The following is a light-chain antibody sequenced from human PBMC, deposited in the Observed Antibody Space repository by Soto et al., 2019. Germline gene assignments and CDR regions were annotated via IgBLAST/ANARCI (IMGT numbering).Light chain of an antibody. J-gene: IGKJ1*01. CDR1: KRVSSSC. CDR2: GAS. Sequence: EIVLTQTPGTLSLSPWERATLSCRASKRVSSSCLAWYQQKPGQAPRLLISGASSRATGIPDRFSGSGSGTDFTLTISRLEPEDFAVYFCHQCGSSPWTFGQGTKVDIK. V-gene: IGKV3-20*01. CDR3: HQCGSSPWT.